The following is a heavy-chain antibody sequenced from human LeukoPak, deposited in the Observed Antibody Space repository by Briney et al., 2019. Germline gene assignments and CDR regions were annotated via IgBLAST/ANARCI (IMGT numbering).Heavy chain of an antibody. CDR3: ARQGNRNNLYYFGY. V-gene: IGHV4-39*01. J-gene: IGHJ4*02. CDR1: GGSISTSDYY. D-gene: IGHD1/OR15-1a*01. Sequence: SSETLSLTCTVSGGSISTSDYYWDWIRQPPGKGLEWIGSISYSGNTHYNPSLKSRVTISADTSKNQFSLKLSSVTAADTAVYYCARQGNRNNLYYFGYWGQGTLVTVSS. CDR2: ISYSGNT.